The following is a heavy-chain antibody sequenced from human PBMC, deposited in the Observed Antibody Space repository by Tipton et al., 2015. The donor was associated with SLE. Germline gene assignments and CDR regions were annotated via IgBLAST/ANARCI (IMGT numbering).Heavy chain of an antibody. CDR3: ARDADTAMVYYFDY. V-gene: IGHV3-53*04. J-gene: IGHJ4*02. D-gene: IGHD5-18*01. CDR2: IYSGGST. Sequence: LVQSGGGLVQPGGSLRLSCAASGFTVSSNYMSWVRQAPGKGLEWVSVIYSGGSTYYADSVKGRFAISRHNSKNTLYLQMNSLRAEDTAVYYCARDADTAMVYYFDYWGQGTLVTVSS. CDR1: GFTVSSNY.